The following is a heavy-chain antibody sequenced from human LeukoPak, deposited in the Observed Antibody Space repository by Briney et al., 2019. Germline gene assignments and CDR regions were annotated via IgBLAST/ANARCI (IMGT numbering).Heavy chain of an antibody. CDR3: ARGPHYDFWSGLDY. D-gene: IGHD3-3*01. V-gene: IGHV3-7*01. CDR2: IKQDGSEK. J-gene: IGHJ4*02. CDR1: GFTFSSYW. Sequence: PGGSLRLSCAASGFTFSSYWMSWVRQAPGKGLEWVANIKQDGSEKYYVDSVKGRFTISRDNAKNSLYLQMNSLRAEDTAVYYCARGPHYDFWSGLDYWGQGTLVTVSS.